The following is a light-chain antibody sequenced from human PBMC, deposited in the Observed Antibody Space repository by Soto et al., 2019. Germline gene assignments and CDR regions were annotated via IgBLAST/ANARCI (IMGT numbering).Light chain of an antibody. CDR3: TSYTSSNTLCV. CDR2: DVS. V-gene: IGLV2-14*01. CDR1: SSDFGAYDF. Sequence: QSVLTQPASVYGSAGQSLTISCTGTSSDFGAYDFVSWYQQHPDKAPKLMIYDVSNRPSGVSDRFSGSKSGNTASLTISGFLAEDEANYYCTSYTSSNTLCVFGTGTKVTVL. J-gene: IGLJ1*01.